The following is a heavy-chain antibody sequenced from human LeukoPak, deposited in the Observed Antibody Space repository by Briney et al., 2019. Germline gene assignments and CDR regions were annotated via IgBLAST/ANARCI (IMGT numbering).Heavy chain of an antibody. CDR1: GFTFSSYS. CDR2: ISSSSSYI. J-gene: IGHJ4*02. D-gene: IGHD1-26*01. V-gene: IGHV3-21*01. Sequence: GRSLRLSCAASGFTFSSYSMNWVRQAPGKGLEWVSSISSSSSYIYYADSVKGRFTISRDNAKNSLYLQMNSLRAEDTAVYYCARDQGPGGAATDYWGQGTLVTVSS. CDR3: ARDQGPGGAATDY.